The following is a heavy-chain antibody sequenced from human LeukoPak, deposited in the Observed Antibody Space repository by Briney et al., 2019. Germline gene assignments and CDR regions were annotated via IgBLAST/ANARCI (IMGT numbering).Heavy chain of an antibody. D-gene: IGHD6-13*01. CDR2: INHSGST. J-gene: IGHJ4*02. Sequence: PSETLSLTCTVSGGSISSYYWSWIRQPPGKGLEWIGEINHSGSTNYNPSLKSRVTISVDTSKNQFSLKLSSVTAADTAVYYCARHRVWGSSWYDFDYWGQGTLVTVSS. V-gene: IGHV4-34*01. CDR1: GGSISSYY. CDR3: ARHRVWGSSWYDFDY.